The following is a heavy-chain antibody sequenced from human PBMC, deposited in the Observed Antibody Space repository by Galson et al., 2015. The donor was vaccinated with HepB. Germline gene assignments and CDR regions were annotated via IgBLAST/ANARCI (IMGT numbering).Heavy chain of an antibody. CDR3: ARLTMTTVTLGFDY. J-gene: IGHJ4*02. V-gene: IGHV4-39*07. Sequence: LSLTCTVSGGSIISGSYYCGWIRQPPGKGLEWIGSIYYGGNTYYNPSLKSRVTMSIDTSKNQFSLKLSSVTAADTAVYYCARLTMTTVTLGFDYWGQGTLVTVSS. CDR2: IYYGGNT. D-gene: IGHD4-11*01. CDR1: GGSIISGSYY.